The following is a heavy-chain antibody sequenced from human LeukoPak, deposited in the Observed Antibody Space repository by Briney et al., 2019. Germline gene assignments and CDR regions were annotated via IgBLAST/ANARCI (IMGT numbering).Heavy chain of an antibody. V-gene: IGHV3-21*01. J-gene: IGHJ3*01. CDR3: ARARTLSGSYGT. D-gene: IGHD1-26*01. CDR2: ISGSSSYI. CDR1: GFTFSSYS. Sequence: GGSLRLSCAASGFTFSSYSMNWVRQAPGKGLEWVSSISGSSSYIYYADSVKGRFTISRDNAKNSLYLQMNSLRAEDTAVYYCARARTLSGSYGTWGQGTMVTVSS.